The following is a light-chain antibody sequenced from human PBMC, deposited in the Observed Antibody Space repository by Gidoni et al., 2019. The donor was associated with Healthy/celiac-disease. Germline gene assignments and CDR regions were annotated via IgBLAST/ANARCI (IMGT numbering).Light chain of an antibody. CDR2: AAS. CDR1: QCISNN. Sequence: DIQLTQSPSSLSASVGDRVTITCRASQCISNNLACFQQNPGKAPKSLIYAASSLQSGVPSKFSGSGSGTDFTLIIRSLQHEDFATYYCQHYNSYPITFXXXTRLEIK. CDR3: QHYNSYPIT. J-gene: IGKJ5*01. V-gene: IGKV1-16*02.